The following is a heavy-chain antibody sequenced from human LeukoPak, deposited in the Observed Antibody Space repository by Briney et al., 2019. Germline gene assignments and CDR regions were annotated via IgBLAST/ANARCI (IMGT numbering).Heavy chain of an antibody. V-gene: IGHV4-39*01. CDR1: GGAVTSSTYY. Sequence: SETLSLTCIVSGGAVTSSTYYWGWIRQPPGKGLEWIGSVYYNGNTDYQPSLKSRVVLDIDTSKNQFSLRLSSVTAADTAVYYCARQGDKSWYYLSPFDYWGQGILVTVSA. D-gene: IGHD6-13*01. J-gene: IGHJ4*02. CDR2: VYYNGNT. CDR3: ARQGDKSWYYLSPFDY.